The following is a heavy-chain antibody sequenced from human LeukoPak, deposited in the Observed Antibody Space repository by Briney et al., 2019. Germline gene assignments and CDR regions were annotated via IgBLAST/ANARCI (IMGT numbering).Heavy chain of an antibody. D-gene: IGHD3-10*01. CDR1: GGSINSGAYY. V-gene: IGHV4-31*03. CDR3: AYGPRRGVSTDY. J-gene: IGHJ4*02. Sequence: PSQTLSLTCTVSGGSINSGAYYWSWIRQHPGKDRESIGYIYYIGTTYYHPSLRSRVNISVDTSNNQFSLKLSSVTAADTAVYYCAYGPRRGVSTDYWGQGTLVTVSS. CDR2: IYYIGTT.